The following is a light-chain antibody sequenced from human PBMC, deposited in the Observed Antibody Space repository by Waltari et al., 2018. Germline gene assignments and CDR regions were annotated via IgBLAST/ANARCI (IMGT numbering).Light chain of an antibody. CDR2: EAP. CDR3: QQRSNWPQIT. J-gene: IGKJ5*01. CDR1: QSVSSY. Sequence: EIVLTQSPATLSLSPGERATLSCRASQSVSSYLACYQQKPGQAPRLLIYEAPNRATGIPARFSGSGSGTDFTLTISSLEPEDFAVYYCQQRSNWPQITFGQGTRLEIK. V-gene: IGKV3-11*01.